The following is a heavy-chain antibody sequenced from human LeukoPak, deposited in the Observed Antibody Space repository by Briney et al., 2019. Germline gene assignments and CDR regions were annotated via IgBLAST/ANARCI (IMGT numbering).Heavy chain of an antibody. CDR1: VFTFSSYW. CDR3: AREGGYQFDP. CDR2: INSDGSST. Sequence: GGSLRLSCAASVFTFSSYWMHWVRQAPGKALVWVSRINSDGSSTSYADSVKGRFPISRDNAKNTLYLQMNSLRAEDTGVYYCAREGGYQFDPWGQGTLVTVSS. D-gene: IGHD3-16*01. V-gene: IGHV3-74*01. J-gene: IGHJ5*02.